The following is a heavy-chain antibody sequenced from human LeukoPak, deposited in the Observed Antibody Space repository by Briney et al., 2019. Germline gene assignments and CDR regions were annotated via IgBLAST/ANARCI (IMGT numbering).Heavy chain of an antibody. D-gene: IGHD2/OR15-2a*01. V-gene: IGHV4-34*01. CDR1: GGSFSGYY. CDR2: INHSGST. CDR3: ARDSTTWCDY. J-gene: IGHJ4*02. Sequence: SETLSLTCAVYGGSFSGYYWSWIRQPPGKGLEWIGEINHSGSTNYNPSLKSRVTISVDTSKNQFSLKLSSVTAADTAVYYCARDSTTWCDYWGQGTLVTVSS.